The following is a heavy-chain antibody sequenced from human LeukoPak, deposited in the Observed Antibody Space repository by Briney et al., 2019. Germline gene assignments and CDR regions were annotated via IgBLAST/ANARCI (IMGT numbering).Heavy chain of an antibody. Sequence: SVKVSCKASGGTFSSYAISWVRQAPGQGLEWMGRIIPIFGIANYAQKFQGRVTITADKSTSTAYMELSSLRSEDTAVYYCARDTTYYYDRVSPEDAFDIWGQGTMVTVSS. CDR2: IIPIFGIA. D-gene: IGHD3-22*01. CDR3: ARDTTYYYDRVSPEDAFDI. CDR1: GGTFSSYA. J-gene: IGHJ3*02. V-gene: IGHV1-69*04.